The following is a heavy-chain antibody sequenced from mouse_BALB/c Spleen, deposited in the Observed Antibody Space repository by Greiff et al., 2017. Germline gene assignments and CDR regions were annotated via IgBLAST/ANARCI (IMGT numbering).Heavy chain of an antibody. J-gene: IGHJ4*01. CDR1: GFTFSSYA. CDR2: ISSGGST. V-gene: IGHV5-6-5*01. CDR3: ARGEGWLRRRHYYAMDY. Sequence: EVKLVESGGGLVKPGGSLKLSCAASGFTFSSYAMSWVRQTPEKRLEWVASISSGGSTYYPDSVKGRFTISRDNARNILYLQMSSLRSEDTAMYYCARGEGWLRRRHYYAMDYWGQGTSVTVSS. D-gene: IGHD2-2*01.